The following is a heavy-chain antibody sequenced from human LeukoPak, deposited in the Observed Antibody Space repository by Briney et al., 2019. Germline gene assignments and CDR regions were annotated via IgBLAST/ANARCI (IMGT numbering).Heavy chain of an antibody. V-gene: IGHV4-39*01. Sequence: PSETLSLTCTVSGGSISSSSYYWGWLRQPPGKGLEWIGSIYYSGSTYYNPSLKSRVTISVDTSKNQFSLKLSSVTAADTAVYYCARHRAHWDTYYFDYWGQGTLVTVSS. CDR1: GGSISSSSYY. J-gene: IGHJ4*02. CDR3: ARHRAHWDTYYFDY. D-gene: IGHD1/OR15-1a*01. CDR2: IYYSGST.